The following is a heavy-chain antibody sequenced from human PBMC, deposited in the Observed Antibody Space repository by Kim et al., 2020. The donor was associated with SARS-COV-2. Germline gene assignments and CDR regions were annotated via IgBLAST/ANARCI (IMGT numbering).Heavy chain of an antibody. CDR2: ISAYNGNT. CDR3: ARTPRAGYYYGSGALYYFDS. D-gene: IGHD3-10*01. Sequence: ASVKVSCKASGYTFTSYGISWVRQAPGQGLEWMGWISAYNGNTNYAQKLQGRVTMTTDTSTSTAYMELRSLRSDDTAVYYCARTPRAGYYYGSGALYYFDSWGQGTLVTVSS. CDR1: GYTFTSYG. V-gene: IGHV1-18*01. J-gene: IGHJ4*02.